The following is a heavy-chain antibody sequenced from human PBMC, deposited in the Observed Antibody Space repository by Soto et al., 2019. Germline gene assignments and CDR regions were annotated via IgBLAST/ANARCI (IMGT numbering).Heavy chain of an antibody. Sequence: SVKVSCKTSGGTFSSYAISWVRQAPGQGLEWMGGIIPIPGTANYAQKFQGRVTITADESTSTAYMELSSLRSEDTAVYYCARSQGSSTSLEIYYYYYYGMDVWGQGTTVTVSS. CDR2: IIPIPGTA. V-gene: IGHV1-69*13. D-gene: IGHD2-2*01. CDR1: GGTFSSYA. CDR3: ARSQGSSTSLEIYYYYYYGMDV. J-gene: IGHJ6*02.